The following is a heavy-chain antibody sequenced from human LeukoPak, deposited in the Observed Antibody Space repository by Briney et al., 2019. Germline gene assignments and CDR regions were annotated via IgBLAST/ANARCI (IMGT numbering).Heavy chain of an antibody. Sequence: GGSLRLSCAASGFTVSSNCMSWVRQAPGKGLEWVSVIYSGGSTYYADSVKGRFTISRDNSKNTLYLQMNSLRAEDTAVYYCARDYFPTSSYYYYGMDVWGQGTTVTVSS. CDR1: GFTVSSNC. D-gene: IGHD2/OR15-2a*01. CDR3: ARDYFPTSSYYYYGMDV. CDR2: IYSGGST. V-gene: IGHV3-66*01. J-gene: IGHJ6*02.